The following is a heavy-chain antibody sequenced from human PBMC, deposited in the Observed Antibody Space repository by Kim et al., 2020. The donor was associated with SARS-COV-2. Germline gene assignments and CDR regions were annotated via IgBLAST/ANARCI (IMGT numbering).Heavy chain of an antibody. J-gene: IGHJ5*02. Sequence: GGSLRLSCVASGVILRSYGMHWVRQAPGKGLEWVAVIWNDGNSKYNEDSVRGRFSISRDIPKNTLNLEMNRLTAEDTAVYYCGRDVGPGYCRDGGCYCVVAWGQGTLVPVPP. CDR1: GVILRSYG. D-gene: IGHD2-15*01. V-gene: IGHV3-33*08. CDR3: GRDVGPGYCRDGGCYCVVA. CDR2: IWNDGNSK.